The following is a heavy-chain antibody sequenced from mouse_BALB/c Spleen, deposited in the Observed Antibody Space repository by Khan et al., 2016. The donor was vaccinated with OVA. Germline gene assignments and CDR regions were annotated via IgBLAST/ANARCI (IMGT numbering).Heavy chain of an antibody. CDR3: ARAGYEAWFAY. CDR1: GYSITSDYA. CDR2: ISYSGST. V-gene: IGHV3-2*02. D-gene: IGHD2-14*01. Sequence: EVQLQESGPGLVKPSQSLSLTCTVTGYSITSDYAWNWIRQFPRNKLEWMGYISYSGSTSYNPSLKSRISITRDTSKNQFFRQLTSVPTDDTATYFCARAGYEAWFAYWGQGTLVTVSA. J-gene: IGHJ3*01.